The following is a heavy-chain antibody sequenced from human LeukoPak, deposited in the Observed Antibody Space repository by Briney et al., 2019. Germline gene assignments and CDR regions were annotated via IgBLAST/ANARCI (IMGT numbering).Heavy chain of an antibody. Sequence: SETLSLTCTVSGYPFSSGYYWGWSRPPRGKGLEWIGTIYNSGSTYYNPSLKSRVTISVDTSKNQFSLKLTSVTAADTAVYYCARVRGYCSSTICYRYYFDYWGQGTLVTVSS. D-gene: IGHD2-2*01. J-gene: IGHJ4*02. CDR3: ARVRGYCSSTICYRYYFDY. CDR1: GYPFSSGYY. CDR2: IYNSGST. V-gene: IGHV4-38-2*02.